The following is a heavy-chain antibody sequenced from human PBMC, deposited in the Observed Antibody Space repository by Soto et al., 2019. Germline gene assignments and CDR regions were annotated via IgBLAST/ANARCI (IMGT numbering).Heavy chain of an antibody. Sequence: KPSETLSLTCTVSGGSISSYYWSWIRQPAGKGLEWIGRIYISGNTNYNPSLKNRVTMSVDTSKNQFSLKLSSVTAADTAVYYCAREGENYFDSGGSPSYYYYGMDVWGHGTTVTVSS. J-gene: IGHJ6*02. V-gene: IGHV4-4*07. CDR1: GGSISSYY. D-gene: IGHD3-22*01. CDR3: AREGENYFDSGGSPSYYYYGMDV. CDR2: IYISGNT.